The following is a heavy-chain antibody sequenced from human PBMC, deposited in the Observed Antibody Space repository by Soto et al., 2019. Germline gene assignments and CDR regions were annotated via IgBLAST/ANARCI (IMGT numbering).Heavy chain of an antibody. Sequence: PGGSLRLSCAASGFTFGPFWMHWVRQAPGKGLVWLSHINSDGSTIVYADSVKGRFTISRDNSKNTLYLQMNSLRAEDTAVYYCARDLWYSSSWSQYYYYYYGMDVWGQGTTVTSP. J-gene: IGHJ6*02. CDR1: GFTFGPFW. CDR2: INSDGSTI. D-gene: IGHD6-13*01. V-gene: IGHV3-74*01. CDR3: ARDLWYSSSWSQYYYYYYGMDV.